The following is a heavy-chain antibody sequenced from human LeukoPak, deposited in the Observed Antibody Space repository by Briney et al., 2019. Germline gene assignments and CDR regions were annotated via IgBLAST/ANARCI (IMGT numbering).Heavy chain of an antibody. CDR3: ARHYRVYYYYYMDV. V-gene: IGHV4-34*01. CDR1: GGSISSYY. D-gene: IGHD3-10*01. Sequence: SETLSLTCTVSGGSISSYYWSWIRQPPGKGLEWIGEINHSGSTNYNPSLKSRVTISVDTSKNQFSLKLSSVTAADTAVYYYARHYRVYYYYYMDVWGKGTTVTISS. CDR2: INHSGST. J-gene: IGHJ6*03.